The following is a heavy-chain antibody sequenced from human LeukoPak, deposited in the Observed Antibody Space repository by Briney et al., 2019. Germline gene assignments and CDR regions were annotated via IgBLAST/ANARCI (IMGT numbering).Heavy chain of an antibody. J-gene: IGHJ4*02. CDR2: INPDGGAT. V-gene: IGHV3-7*01. CDR3: ARHIDWTFDY. Sequence: GGSLRLSYATSGFIFSTYWMTWVRQAPGKGLEWVANINPDGGATHYGASVKGRFIISRDNAKNSLYLQLNSLRAEDTAVYHCARHIDWTFDYWGQGTVVIVSS. D-gene: IGHD3-9*01. CDR1: GFIFSTYW.